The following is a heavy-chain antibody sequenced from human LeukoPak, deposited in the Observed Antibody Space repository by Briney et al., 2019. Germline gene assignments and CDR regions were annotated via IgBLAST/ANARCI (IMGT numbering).Heavy chain of an antibody. CDR3: ARDGVSYPFDY. Sequence: GGSLRLSCAASGFSFSGYWMTWVRQAPGKGLEWVANIKEDGSEKYYADFVKGRFTISRDNAKNSLYLQMNSLRAEDTAVYYCARDGVSYPFDYWGQGTLVTVSS. J-gene: IGHJ4*02. CDR2: IKEDGSEK. V-gene: IGHV3-7*03. D-gene: IGHD3-16*01. CDR1: GFSFSGYW.